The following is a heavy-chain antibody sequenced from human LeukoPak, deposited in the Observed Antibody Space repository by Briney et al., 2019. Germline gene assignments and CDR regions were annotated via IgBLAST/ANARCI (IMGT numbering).Heavy chain of an antibody. V-gene: IGHV5-51*01. J-gene: IGHJ5*01. CDR2: IYPDDSDT. D-gene: IGHD1-20*01. CDR3: ARFLGDNNWAQRRHFDS. CDR1: VYTFSNYW. Sequence: GESLKISCKASVYTFSNYWIGWVRQMPGKGPVCLGIIYPDDSDTRYSPSFQGQVTISADKSISTAYLQWTSLKASDTAMYYCARFLGDNNWAQRRHFDSWGQGTLVTVSS.